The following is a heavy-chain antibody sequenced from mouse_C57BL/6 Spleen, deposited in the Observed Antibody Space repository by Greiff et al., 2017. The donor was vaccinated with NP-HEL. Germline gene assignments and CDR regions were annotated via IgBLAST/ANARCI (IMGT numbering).Heavy chain of an antibody. CDR3: ARMAPITTVERTWFAY. CDR1: GFSLSTFGMG. V-gene: IGHV8-8*01. J-gene: IGHJ3*01. Sequence: QVTLKESGPGILQPSQTLSLTCSFSGFSLSTFGMGVGWIRQPSGKGLEWLAHIWWDNDKYYNPALKSRLTISKDTSKNQVFLKIANVDTADTATYYCARMAPITTVERTWFAYWGQGTLVTVSA. D-gene: IGHD1-1*01. CDR2: IWWDNDK.